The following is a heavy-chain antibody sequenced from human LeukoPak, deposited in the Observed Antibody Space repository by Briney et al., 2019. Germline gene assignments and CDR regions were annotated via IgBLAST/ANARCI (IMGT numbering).Heavy chain of an antibody. CDR3: ARLGYSSSLPDY. CDR2: IGSSSSHI. J-gene: IGHJ4*02. Sequence: GGSLRLSCAASRITFSTYSINWVRQAPGKGLEWVSSIGSSSSHIYYADSVKGRFTISRDNARNSLYLQMNSLRAEDTAVYYCARLGYSSSLPDYWGRGTLVTVSS. D-gene: IGHD6-6*01. CDR1: RITFSTYS. V-gene: IGHV3-21*01.